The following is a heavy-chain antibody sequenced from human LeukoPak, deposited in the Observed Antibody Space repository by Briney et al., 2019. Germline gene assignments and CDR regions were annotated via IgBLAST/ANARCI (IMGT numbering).Heavy chain of an antibody. Sequence: PGGSLRLSCAASGFTFSTYWMHWVRQAPGKGLVWVSRINGDGSRSTYADSVKGRFTISRDNAKNTLYLQMNRLRTEDTAVYYCTRNPGMDVWGQGTTVTVSS. CDR3: TRNPGMDV. J-gene: IGHJ6*02. CDR2: INGDGSRS. V-gene: IGHV3-74*01. CDR1: GFTFSTYW.